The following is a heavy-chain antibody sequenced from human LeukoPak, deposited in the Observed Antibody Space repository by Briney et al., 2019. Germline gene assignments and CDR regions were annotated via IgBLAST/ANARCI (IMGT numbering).Heavy chain of an antibody. CDR2: IYYSGST. D-gene: IGHD1-26*01. J-gene: IGHJ6*03. CDR1: GGSISSSSYY. CDR3: ARGTRFWYGGNYYYYYYMDV. V-gene: IGHV4-39*01. Sequence: RSSETLSLTCTVSGGSISSSSYYWGWIRQPPGKGLEWIGSIYYSGSTYYNPSLKSRITISVDTSKNKFSLKLSSVTAADTAVYYCARGTRFWYGGNYYYYYYMDVWGKGTTVTVSS.